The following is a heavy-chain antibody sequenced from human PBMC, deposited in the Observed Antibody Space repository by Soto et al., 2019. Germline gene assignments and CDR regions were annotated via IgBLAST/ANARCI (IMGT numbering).Heavy chain of an antibody. CDR2: IIPIFGTA. Sequence: VKVSCKAAGGPFISYAIIWGRQAPGQGLEWMGGIIPIFGTANYAQKFQGRVTITADKSTSTAYMELSSLRSEDTAVYYCASYDFWSGNHLYYYYYGMDVWGQGTTVTVSS. CDR3: ASYDFWSGNHLYYYYYGMDV. CDR1: GGPFISYA. D-gene: IGHD3-3*01. V-gene: IGHV1-69*06. J-gene: IGHJ6*02.